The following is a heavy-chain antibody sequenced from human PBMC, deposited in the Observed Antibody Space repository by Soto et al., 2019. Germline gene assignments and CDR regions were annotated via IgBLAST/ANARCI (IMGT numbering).Heavy chain of an antibody. J-gene: IGHJ3*01. CDR1: GGSITTYY. Sequence: QVRLQEAGPGLVKPSETLSLTCTVSGGSITTYYWSWIRQPPGTGLEWVGYIYYSGSSNYNPSLRSRVFISIDTSKPQFSLKLSSVTAADTAVYYCARDGEVGSAFDFWGQGKMVTVSS. V-gene: IGHV4-59*01. CDR2: IYYSGSS. D-gene: IGHD3-10*01. CDR3: ARDGEVGSAFDF.